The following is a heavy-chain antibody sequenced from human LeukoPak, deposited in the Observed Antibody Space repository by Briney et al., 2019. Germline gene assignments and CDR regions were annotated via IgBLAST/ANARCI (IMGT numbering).Heavy chain of an antibody. CDR3: ARGTGGVDTEN. D-gene: IGHD1-14*01. CDR2: ISSSSSYI. V-gene: IGHV3-21*01. J-gene: IGHJ4*02. Sequence: SGGSLRLSCAASGFTFSSDSMNWVRQAPGKGLEWVSSISSSSSYIYYADSVKGRFTISRDNAKNSLYLQMNSLRAEDTAVYYCARGTGGVDTENWGQGTLVTVSS. CDR1: GFTFSSDS.